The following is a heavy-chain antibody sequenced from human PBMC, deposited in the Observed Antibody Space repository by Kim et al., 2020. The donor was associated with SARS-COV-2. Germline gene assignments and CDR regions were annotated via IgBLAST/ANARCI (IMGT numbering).Heavy chain of an antibody. CDR1: GGSISSGGYY. CDR2: IYYSGST. D-gene: IGHD3-3*01. CDR3: AREGSSGLDY. V-gene: IGHV4-31*03. Sequence: SETLSHTCTVSGGSISSGGYYWSWIRQHPGKGLEWIGYIYYSGSTYYNPSLKSRVTISVDTSKNQFSLKLSSVTAADTAVYYCAREGSSGLDYWGQGTLVTVSS. J-gene: IGHJ4*02.